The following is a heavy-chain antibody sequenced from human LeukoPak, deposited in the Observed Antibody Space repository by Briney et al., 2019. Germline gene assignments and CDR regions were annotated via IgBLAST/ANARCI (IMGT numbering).Heavy chain of an antibody. J-gene: IGHJ4*02. CDR3: ATQPYSSGWYYFDY. D-gene: IGHD6-19*01. CDR2: IYSGGST. V-gene: IGHV3-53*01. CDR1: GFTVSCNY. Sequence: PGGSLRLSCAASGFTVSCNYMSWVRQAPGKGLEWVSVIYSGGSTYYADSVKGRFTISRDNSKNTLYLQMNSLRAEDTAVYYCATQPYSSGWYYFDYWGQGTLVTVSS.